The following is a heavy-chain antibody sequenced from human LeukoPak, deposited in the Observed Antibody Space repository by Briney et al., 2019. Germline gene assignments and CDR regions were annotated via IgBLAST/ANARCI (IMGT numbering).Heavy chain of an antibody. D-gene: IGHD6-13*01. V-gene: IGHV3-11*01. CDR2: LSSSGSTI. J-gene: IGHJ4*02. Sequence: SGGSLRLSCAASGFTFSEYYMSWIRQAPGKGLEWVSYLSSSGSTIYYADSVKGRFTISRDNAKNSLYLQMNSLRAEDTAVYYCAREGYSNPFDYWGQGTLVTVSS. CDR1: GFTFSEYY. CDR3: AREGYSNPFDY.